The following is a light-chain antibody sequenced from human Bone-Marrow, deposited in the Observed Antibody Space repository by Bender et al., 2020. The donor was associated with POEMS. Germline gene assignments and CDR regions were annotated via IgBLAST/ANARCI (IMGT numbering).Light chain of an antibody. Sequence: QSVLTQPPSVSGAPGQRVTISCTGSSSNTGSGYDINWYQHLPGTAPKLLIYGYNNRPSGVPDRFSGSTSGTSASLAISGLQSDDEADYYCASWDDRLNAWVFGGGTKVTVL. CDR1: SSNTGSGYD. V-gene: IGLV1-50*01. CDR2: GYN. J-gene: IGLJ3*02. CDR3: ASWDDRLNAWV.